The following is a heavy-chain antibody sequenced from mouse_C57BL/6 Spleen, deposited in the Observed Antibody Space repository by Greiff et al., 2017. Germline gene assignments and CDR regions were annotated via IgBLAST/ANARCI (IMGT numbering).Heavy chain of an antibody. CDR1: GFTFSDYG. V-gene: IGHV5-17*01. J-gene: IGHJ1*03. CDR3: ARDYGGSYWYFDV. Sequence: EVKVVESGGGLVKPGGSLRLSCAASGFTFSDYGMHWVRQAPGKGLEWVAYISSDSSAIYYADTVKGRFPFSGYNAKNPLFLQMTSLRSEDTAMYYCARDYGGSYWYFDVWGTGTTVTVSS. CDR2: ISSDSSAI. D-gene: IGHD1-1*01.